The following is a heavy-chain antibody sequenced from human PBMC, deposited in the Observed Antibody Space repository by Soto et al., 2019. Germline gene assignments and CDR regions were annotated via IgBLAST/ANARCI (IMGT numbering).Heavy chain of an antibody. V-gene: IGHV4-34*01. J-gene: IGHJ4*02. CDR2: INHSGST. Sequence: QVQLQQWGAGLLKPSETLSLTCAVYGGSFSGYYWSWIRQPPGKGLEWIGEINHSGSTNYNPSLKSRVTISVDTSKNQFSLKLSSVTAADTAVYYRARGDPTRLWGQGTLVTVSS. CDR3: ARGDPTRL. CDR1: GGSFSGYY.